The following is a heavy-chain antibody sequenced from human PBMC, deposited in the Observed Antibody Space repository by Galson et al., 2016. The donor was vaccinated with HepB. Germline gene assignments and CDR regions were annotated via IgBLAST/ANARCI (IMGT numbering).Heavy chain of an antibody. CDR1: GYAFTNYY. D-gene: IGHD3-10*01. Sequence: SVKVSCKASGYAFTNYYIHWVRQAPGQGLEWMGMIIPSGGSSTYAQNFHGRVTMTGDTSTSTVYMELSSLRSEDTAVYYCASYFVQSWVGSDAFDTWGQGTLVTVSS. CDR3: ASYFVQSWVGSDAFDT. J-gene: IGHJ3*02. CDR2: IIPSGGSS. V-gene: IGHV1-46*01.